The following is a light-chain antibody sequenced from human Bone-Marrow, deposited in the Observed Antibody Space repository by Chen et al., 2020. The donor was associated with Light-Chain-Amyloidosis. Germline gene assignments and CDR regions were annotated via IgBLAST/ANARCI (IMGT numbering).Light chain of an antibody. CDR3: QSADSSGTYEVI. CDR1: DLPKKY. CDR2: RDT. Sequence: SYELTHPPSLSVSPGQTARVPCSGDDLPKKYAYWYQQKPGQAPVLVIHRDTERPSGISERFSGSSSGTTATLTISGVQAEDEADYHCQSADSSGTYEVIFGGGTKLTVL. J-gene: IGLJ2*01. V-gene: IGLV3-25*03.